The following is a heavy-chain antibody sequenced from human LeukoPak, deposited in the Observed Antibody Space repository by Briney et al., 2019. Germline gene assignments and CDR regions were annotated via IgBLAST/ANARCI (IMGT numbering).Heavy chain of an antibody. J-gene: IGHJ3*01. CDR3: ARPHCTDPDCYGPWAFDV. CDR2: IIPIIGTP. Sequence: GASVKVSCKASGGTFSNRIFSWVRQAPGQGLEWLGAIIPIIGTPNYAQKFQGRVTISADESTTTTYMELSSLRSEDTATYYCARPHCTDPDCYGPWAFDVWGQGTVVTVSS. D-gene: IGHD2-21*02. V-gene: IGHV1-69*13. CDR1: GGTFSNRI.